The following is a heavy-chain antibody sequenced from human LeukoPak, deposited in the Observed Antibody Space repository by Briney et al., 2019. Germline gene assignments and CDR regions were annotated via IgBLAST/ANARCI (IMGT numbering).Heavy chain of an antibody. CDR2: ISWNSGSI. V-gene: IGHV3-9*01. J-gene: IGHJ3*02. CDR1: GFTFDDYA. D-gene: IGHD4-23*01. CDR3: AKVMGGNSEDAFDI. Sequence: GRSLRLSCAASGFTFDDYAMHWVRQAPGKGLEWVSGISWNSGSIGYADSVKGRFTISRDNAKNSLYLQMNSLRAEDTALYYCAKVMGGNSEDAFDIWGQGTMVTVSS.